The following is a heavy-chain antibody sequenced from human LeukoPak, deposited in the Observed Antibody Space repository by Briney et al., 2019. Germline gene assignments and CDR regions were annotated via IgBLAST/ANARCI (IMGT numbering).Heavy chain of an antibody. J-gene: IGHJ4*02. D-gene: IGHD5-24*01. CDR1: RFTFSRAW. CDR3: ARDADGYED. CDR2: IKEDGSED. Sequence: PGGSLRLSCAASRFTFSRAWMSWVRQAPGKGLEWVANIKEDGSEDYYADSVKGRFAISKDNAKNSLYLQMNSLRAEDTAMYYCARDADGYEDWGQGTLVIVSS. V-gene: IGHV3-7*01.